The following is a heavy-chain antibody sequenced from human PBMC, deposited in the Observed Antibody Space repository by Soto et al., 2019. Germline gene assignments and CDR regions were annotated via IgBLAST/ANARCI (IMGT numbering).Heavy chain of an antibody. J-gene: IGHJ5*02. CDR3: ARGYGDGSEGFDP. CDR2: IWYDGSNK. V-gene: IGHV3-33*01. Sequence: QVQLVESGGGVVQPGRSLRLSCAASGFTFSSYGMHWVRQAPGKGLEWVAVIWYDGSNKYYADSVKGRFTISRDNSKNTLYLQMNSLRAEHTAVYYCARGYGDGSEGFDPWGQGTLVTVSS. CDR1: GFTFSSYG. D-gene: IGHD4-17*01.